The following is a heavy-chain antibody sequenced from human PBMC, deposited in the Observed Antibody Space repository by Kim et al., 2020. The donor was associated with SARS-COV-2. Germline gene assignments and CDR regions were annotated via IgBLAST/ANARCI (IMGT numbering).Heavy chain of an antibody. CDR1: GFTFSSNY. Sequence: GGSLRLSCAASGFTFSSNYMSWVRQAPGKGLEWVAVIYSGGSTYYAESVKGRLTISRDNSKNTPYLQKNSMRAEDTTVYYCARHRYSSGWYYYFDYWGEG. CDR3: ARHRYSSGWYYYFDY. D-gene: IGHD6-19*01. J-gene: IGHJ4*02. CDR2: IYSGGST. V-gene: IGHV3-66*04.